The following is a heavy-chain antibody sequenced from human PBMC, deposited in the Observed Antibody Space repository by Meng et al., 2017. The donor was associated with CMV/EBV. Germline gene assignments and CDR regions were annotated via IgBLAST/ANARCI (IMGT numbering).Heavy chain of an antibody. V-gene: IGHV3-30*02. CDR3: AKGQVSLSSGIDV. CDR1: GFTFSSYG. J-gene: IGHJ6*02. D-gene: IGHD6-6*01. Sequence: LTRAASGFTFSSYGMHWVRQAPGKGLEWVAFIRYDGSNKYYADSVKGRFTISRDNSKNTLYLQMNSLRAEDTAVYYCAKGQVSLSSGIDVWGQGTTVTVSS. CDR2: IRYDGSNK.